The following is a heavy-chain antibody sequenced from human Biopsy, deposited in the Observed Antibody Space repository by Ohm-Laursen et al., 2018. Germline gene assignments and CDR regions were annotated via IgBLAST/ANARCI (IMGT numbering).Heavy chain of an antibody. D-gene: IGHD5-12*01. V-gene: IGHV4-38-2*01. J-gene: IGHJ6*02. CDR1: GYSVTNDYY. CDR2: IYYDGIT. Sequence: SETLSLTCAVSGYSVTNDYYWGWIRQPPGKGLEWIGNIYYDGITYYNPSLKSRVAMSVDTSKNQFSLRLTSVTAADTAVYYCARVAGGYAYYYGTDVWGQGTTVIVSS. CDR3: ARVAGGYAYYYGTDV.